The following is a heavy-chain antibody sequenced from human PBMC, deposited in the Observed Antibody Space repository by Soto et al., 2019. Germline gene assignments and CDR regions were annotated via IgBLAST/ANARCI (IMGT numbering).Heavy chain of an antibody. CDR1: GYIFTNYG. CDR2: ISAYDGLT. Sequence: ASVKVSCKTSGYIFTNYGISWVRQAPGQGLEWMGWISAYDGLTNHSQKFQGRVTITTDTSTSTAYMELRSLSSDDAALYYCARVRYHDTSGYYDVDYWGQGTLVTV. V-gene: IGHV1-18*01. D-gene: IGHD3-22*01. CDR3: ARVRYHDTSGYYDVDY. J-gene: IGHJ4*02.